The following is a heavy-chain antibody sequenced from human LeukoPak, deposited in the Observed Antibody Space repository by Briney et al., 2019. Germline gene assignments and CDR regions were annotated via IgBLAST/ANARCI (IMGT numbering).Heavy chain of an antibody. CDR2: IYPGDSDT. V-gene: IGHV5-51*01. J-gene: IGHJ4*02. D-gene: IGHD3-22*01. CDR3: ARLPNYYDSSGYYFDY. CDR1: GYSFTSYW. Sequence: GESLKISCKGSGYSFTSYWIGWVRQMPGKGLEWMGIIYPGDSDTRYSPSFHGQVTISADKSISTAYLQWSSLKASDTAMYYCARLPNYYDSSGYYFDYWGQGTLVTVSS.